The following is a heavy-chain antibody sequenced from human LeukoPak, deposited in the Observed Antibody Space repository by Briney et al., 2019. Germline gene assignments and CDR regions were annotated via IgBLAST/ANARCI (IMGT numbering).Heavy chain of an antibody. V-gene: IGHV3-30*04. CDR2: ISYDGSNK. CDR3: VRHRTASDY. D-gene: IGHD3-16*02. J-gene: IGHJ4*02. CDR1: GFSFSNYA. Sequence: PGGSLRLSCAASGFSFSNYAMHWVRQAPGKGLEWVALISYDGSNKYYADSVKGRFTISRDNAKNSLYLQMNSLRVEDTAVYYCVRHRTASDYWGLGALVTVSS.